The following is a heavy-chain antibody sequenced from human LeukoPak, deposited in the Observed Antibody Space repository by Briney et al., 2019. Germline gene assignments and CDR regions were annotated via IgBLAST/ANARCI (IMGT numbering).Heavy chain of an antibody. J-gene: IGHJ4*02. V-gene: IGHV3-21*01. CDR3: ARESKVGAQTDY. Sequence: GGSLRLSCAASGFTFSSYSMTWVRQAPGKGLEWVSSISSSSSYIYYADSVKGRFTISRDNAKNSLYLQMNSLRAEDTAVYYCARESKVGAQTDYWGQGTLVTVSS. D-gene: IGHD1-26*01. CDR2: ISSSSSYI. CDR1: GFTFSSYS.